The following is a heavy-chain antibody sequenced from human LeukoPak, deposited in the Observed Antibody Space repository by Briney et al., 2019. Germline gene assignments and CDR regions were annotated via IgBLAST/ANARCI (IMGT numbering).Heavy chain of an antibody. CDR1: GFTFSSYD. Sequence: PGGSLRLSCAASGFTFSSYDMNWVRQAPGKGLEWVSYISSSGSAIYYADSVKGRFTISRDNAKNSLYLQMNSLRAGDTAVYYCARDLYGATRGYYYMDVWGKGTMVTVSS. CDR3: ARDLYGATRGYYYMDV. V-gene: IGHV3-48*03. D-gene: IGHD4-17*01. J-gene: IGHJ6*03. CDR2: ISSSGSAI.